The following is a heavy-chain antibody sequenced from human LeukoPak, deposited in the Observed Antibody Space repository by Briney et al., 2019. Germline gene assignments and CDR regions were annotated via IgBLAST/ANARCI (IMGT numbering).Heavy chain of an antibody. V-gene: IGHV1-2*02. CDR1: GYTFTGYC. CDR3: ARDLGPPGWYIFDY. D-gene: IGHD6-19*01. J-gene: IGHJ4*02. CDR2: INPNSGGT. Sequence: ASVKVSCKASGYTFTGYCMHWVRQAPGQGLEWMGWINPNSGGTNYAQKFQGRVTMTRDTSISTAYMELSRLRSDDTAVYYCARDLGPPGWYIFDYWGQGTLVTVSS.